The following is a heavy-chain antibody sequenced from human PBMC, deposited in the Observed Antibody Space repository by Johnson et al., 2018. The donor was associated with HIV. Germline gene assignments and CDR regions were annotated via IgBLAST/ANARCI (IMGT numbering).Heavy chain of an antibody. CDR2: ISGSGGST. CDR3: ARNTKNFWSEGALDI. J-gene: IGHJ3*02. V-gene: IGHV3-23*04. Sequence: VLLVESGGGLVQPGGSLRLSCAGSVFIFSSYAISWVRQAPGKGLEWVSAISGSGGSTYYADSVKGRFTISRDNSKNTLYLQVNSLRAEDTAVYYCARNTKNFWSEGALDIWGQGTVVTVSS. CDR1: VFIFSSYA. D-gene: IGHD3-3*01.